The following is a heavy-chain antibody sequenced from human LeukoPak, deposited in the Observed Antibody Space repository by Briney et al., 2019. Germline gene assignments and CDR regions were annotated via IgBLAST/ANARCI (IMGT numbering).Heavy chain of an antibody. V-gene: IGHV4-59*01. CDR2: TYYSGGT. D-gene: IGHD3-10*01. CDR3: ARGAGSQEYYFDY. Sequence: PSETLSLTCTVSGGSISSYYWSWIRQPPGKGLEWLGYTYYSGGTNYNPSLKSRVTISVDTSKNQFSLKLSSVTAGDTAVDYCARGAGSQEYYFDYWGQGTLVTVSS. CDR1: GGSISSYY. J-gene: IGHJ4*02.